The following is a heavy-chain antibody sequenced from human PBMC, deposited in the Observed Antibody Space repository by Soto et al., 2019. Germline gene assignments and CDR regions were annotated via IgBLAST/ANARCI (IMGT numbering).Heavy chain of an antibody. V-gene: IGHV4-30-4*01. D-gene: IGHD3-3*01. CDR1: GGSFSGYY. CDR3: ARDLLDYDFWSGSRVDP. Sequence: SETLSLTCAVYGGSFSGYYWSWIRQPPGKGLEWIGYIYYSGSTYYNPSLKSRVTISVDTSKNQFSLKLSSVTAADTAVYYCARDLLDYDFWSGSRVDPWGQGTLVTVSS. CDR2: IYYSGST. J-gene: IGHJ5*02.